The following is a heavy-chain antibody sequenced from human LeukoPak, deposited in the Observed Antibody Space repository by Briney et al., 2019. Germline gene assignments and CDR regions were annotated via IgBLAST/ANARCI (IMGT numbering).Heavy chain of an antibody. D-gene: IGHD6-6*01. Sequence: GGSLRLSCAASGFTFSIYWMHWVRQAPGKGLVWVSRINSDGSSTSYADSVKGRFTISRDNAKNTLYLQMNSLRAEDTAVYYCARDSSSSSVDYWGQGTLVTVSS. CDR1: GFTFSIYW. CDR3: ARDSSSSSVDY. V-gene: IGHV3-74*01. CDR2: INSDGSST. J-gene: IGHJ4*02.